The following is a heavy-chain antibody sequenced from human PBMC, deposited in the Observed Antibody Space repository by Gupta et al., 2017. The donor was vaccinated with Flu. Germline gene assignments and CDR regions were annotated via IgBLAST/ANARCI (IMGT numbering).Heavy chain of an antibody. CDR2: ISSNGGST. V-gene: IGHV3-64*01. CDR3: AAWGYDAFDI. J-gene: IGHJ3*02. D-gene: IGHD3-16*01. CDR1: GFTFRSYA. Sequence: EVQLVESGGGLVQPGGSLRLSCSASGFTFRSYAMHWVHQAPGKGLEYVSAISSNGGSTYYANSVKGRFTISRDNSKNTLYLQMGSLRAEDVAVYYCAAWGYDAFDIWGQGTMVTVSS.